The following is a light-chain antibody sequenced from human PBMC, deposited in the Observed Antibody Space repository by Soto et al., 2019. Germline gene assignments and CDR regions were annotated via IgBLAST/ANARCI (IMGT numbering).Light chain of an antibody. Sequence: EIVLTQSPATLSLSPGERATLSCGASQSVSSSYLAWYQHKPGLAPRLLIYDASSRATGIPVRFSGSGSGTDFTLTISRLEPEDFAGYYCQQYGSSPYTFGQGTKLEIK. CDR2: DAS. CDR3: QQYGSSPYT. CDR1: QSVSSSY. J-gene: IGKJ2*01. V-gene: IGKV3D-20*01.